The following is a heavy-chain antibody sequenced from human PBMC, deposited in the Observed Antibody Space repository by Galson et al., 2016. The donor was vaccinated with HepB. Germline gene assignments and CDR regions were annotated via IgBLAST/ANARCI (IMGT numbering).Heavy chain of an antibody. CDR3: ARDPGDGYNLPYDY. CDR2: INPSFGST. Sequence: SVKVSCKISGYTFTRYYMHWVRQAPGQGLEWMEIINPSFGSTSYAQKFQGRVTMTRDTSTSTVYMEVSSLRSEDTAGYYCARDPGDGYNLPYDYWGQGTLVTVSS. J-gene: IGHJ4*02. CDR1: GYTFTRYY. V-gene: IGHV1-46*01. D-gene: IGHD5-24*01.